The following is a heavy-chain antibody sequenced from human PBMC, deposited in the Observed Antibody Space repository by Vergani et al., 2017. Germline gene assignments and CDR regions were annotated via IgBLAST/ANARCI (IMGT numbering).Heavy chain of an antibody. CDR1: GASINNDFYY. D-gene: IGHD4-23*01. CDR2: IYVSGIT. V-gene: IGHV4-61*02. CDR3: ARDNKQLRPRAFDL. J-gene: IGHJ3*01. Sequence: QVQLQESGPGLVKPSQPLSLTCTVSGASINNDFYYWHWIRQPAGKGLEWIGRIYVSGITDYNSSLQSRVSMSVDTSKKQFSLTLTSVTDADTAVYYCARDNKQLRPRAFDLWGQGKMVTVSS.